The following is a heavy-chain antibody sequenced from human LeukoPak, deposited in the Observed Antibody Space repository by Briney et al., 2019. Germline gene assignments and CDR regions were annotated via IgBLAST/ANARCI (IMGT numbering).Heavy chain of an antibody. CDR1: GGTFSSYA. CDR3: ATSQYYDLTMDV. Sequence: ASVKVSCKASGGTFSSYATSWVRQAPGQGLEWMGRISPVFGTADYAQNFQGRVTITTDESTSTAYMELRSLRSEDTAVYYCATSQYYDLTMDVWGKGTTVTISS. V-gene: IGHV1-69*05. J-gene: IGHJ6*03. CDR2: ISPVFGTA. D-gene: IGHD3-3*01.